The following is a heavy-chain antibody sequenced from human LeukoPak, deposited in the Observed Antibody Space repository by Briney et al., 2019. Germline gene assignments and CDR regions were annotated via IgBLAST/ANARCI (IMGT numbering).Heavy chain of an antibody. Sequence: SETLSLTCTVSGGSISSYYWNWIRQPPGMGLEWIGYIYHSGSTNYNPSLKSRVTISVDTSKNQFSLKLSSVTAADTAVYYCARVRIGYSYGEGAFDIWGQGTMVTVSS. CDR3: ARVRIGYSYGEGAFDI. J-gene: IGHJ3*02. CDR2: IYHSGST. CDR1: GGSISSYY. D-gene: IGHD5-18*01. V-gene: IGHV4-59*01.